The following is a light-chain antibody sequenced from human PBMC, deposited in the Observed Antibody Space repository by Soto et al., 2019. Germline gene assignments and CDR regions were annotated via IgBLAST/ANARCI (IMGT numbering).Light chain of an antibody. CDR3: CSFAGMNIWV. Sequence: QSVLTQPGPVSGSPGQSITISCTGTSSDVGNYNYVSWYQQHPGKAPKLMIYEVSKRPSGISTRFSGSKSGNTASLTISGLQAEDEADYYCCSFAGMNIWVFGGGTKVTVL. CDR2: EVS. J-gene: IGLJ2*01. CDR1: SSDVGNYNY. V-gene: IGLV2-23*02.